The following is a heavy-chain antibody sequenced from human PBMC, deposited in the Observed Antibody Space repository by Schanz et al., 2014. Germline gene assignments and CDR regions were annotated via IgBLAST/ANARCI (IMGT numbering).Heavy chain of an antibody. CDR2: ISTSNGNT. CDR3: ARVQDDILTGSEYYYGMDV. V-gene: IGHV1-18*01. CDR1: GGTFSSFG. D-gene: IGHD3-9*01. Sequence: QVQVVQSGAEVKKPGASVKVSCKASGGTFSSFGINWVRQAPGQGLEWMGWISTSNGNTNYIQKLQGRVTMTTDTSTSTAYMELRSLRSDDTAVYYCARVQDDILTGSEYYYGMDVWGQGTKVTV. J-gene: IGHJ6*02.